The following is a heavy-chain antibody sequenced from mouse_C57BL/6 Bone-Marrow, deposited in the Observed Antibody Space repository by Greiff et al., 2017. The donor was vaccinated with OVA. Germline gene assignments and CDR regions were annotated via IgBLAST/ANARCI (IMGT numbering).Heavy chain of an antibody. Sequence: QVPLQQSGAELARPGASVKMSCKSSGYTFTSYTMHWVKQRPGQGLEWIGDINPSSGYTKYNKKFKDKATLTADKSASTAYMRLSSLTSEDSAGYYCARYDYDFDYWGQGTTLTVSS. D-gene: IGHD2-4*01. CDR1: GYTFTSYT. J-gene: IGHJ2*01. CDR3: ARYDYDFDY. V-gene: IGHV1-4*01. CDR2: INPSSGYT.